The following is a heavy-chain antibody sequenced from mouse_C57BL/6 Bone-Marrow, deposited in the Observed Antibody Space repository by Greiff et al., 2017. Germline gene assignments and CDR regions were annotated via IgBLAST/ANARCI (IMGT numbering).Heavy chain of an antibody. Sequence: QVQLQQSGAELARPGASVKMSCKASGYTFTSYTMHWVKQRPGQGLEWIGYINPSSGYTKYNQKFKDKATLTADKSSSTAYMQLSSLTSEDSSVYYCARGSGCPRSDMDYWGQGTSVTVSS. J-gene: IGHJ4*01. CDR2: INPSSGYT. D-gene: IGHD3-2*02. V-gene: IGHV1-4*01. CDR3: ARGSGCPRSDMDY. CDR1: GYTFTSYT.